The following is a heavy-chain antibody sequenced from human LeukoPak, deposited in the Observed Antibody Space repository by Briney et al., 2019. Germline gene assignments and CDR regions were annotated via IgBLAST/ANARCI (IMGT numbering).Heavy chain of an antibody. CDR1: GGSFSGYY. J-gene: IGHJ4*02. CDR3: ARGLRRYYGSGSYFDY. Sequence: SETLSLTCAVYGGSFSGYYWGWIRQPPGKGLEWIGEINHSGSTNYNPSLKSRVTISVDTSKNQFSLKLSSVTAADTAVYYCARGLRRYYGSGSYFDYWGQGTLVTVSS. CDR2: INHSGST. D-gene: IGHD3-10*01. V-gene: IGHV4-34*01.